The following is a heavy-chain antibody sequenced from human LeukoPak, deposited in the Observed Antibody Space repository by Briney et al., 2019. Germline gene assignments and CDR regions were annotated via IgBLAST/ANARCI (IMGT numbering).Heavy chain of an antibody. J-gene: IGHJ5*02. CDR2: ISYDGSKK. Sequence: GGSLRLSCAASGFTFSSYGMHWVRQAPGKGLEWVAIISYDGSKKYYGDSVKGRFTISRDNSKNTLYLQMNSLRAEDTAVYYCAKAYYGSGSPLDWFDRWGQGTLVTVSS. V-gene: IGHV3-30*18. CDR3: AKAYYGSGSPLDWFDR. CDR1: GFTFSSYG. D-gene: IGHD3-10*01.